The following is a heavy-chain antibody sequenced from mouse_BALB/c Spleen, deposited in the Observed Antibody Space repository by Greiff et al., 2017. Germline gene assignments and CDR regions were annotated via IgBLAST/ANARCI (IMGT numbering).Heavy chain of an antibody. CDR2: IDPANGNT. CDR3: ARNYRYEYAMDY. V-gene: IGHV14-3*02. Sequence: EVKLVESGAELVKPGASVKLSCTASGFNIKDTYMHWVKQRPEQGLEWIGRIDPANGNTKYDPKFQGKATITADTSSNTAYLQLSSLTSEDTAVYYCARNYRYEYAMDYWGQGTSVTVSS. CDR1: GFNIKDTY. J-gene: IGHJ4*01. D-gene: IGHD2-14*01.